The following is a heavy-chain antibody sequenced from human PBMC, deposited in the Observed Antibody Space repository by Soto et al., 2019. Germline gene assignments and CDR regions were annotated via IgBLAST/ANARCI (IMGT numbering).Heavy chain of an antibody. CDR1: GFTFSSYS. CDR3: ARGSGYSGYDYFDY. J-gene: IGHJ4*02. V-gene: IGHV3-48*01. D-gene: IGHD5-12*01. CDR2: ISSSSSTI. Sequence: GGSLRLSCAASGFTFSSYSMNWVRQAPGKGLEWVSYISSSSSTIYYADSVKGRFTISRDNSKNTLYLQMNSLRAEDTAVYYCARGSGYSGYDYFDYWGQGTLVTVSS.